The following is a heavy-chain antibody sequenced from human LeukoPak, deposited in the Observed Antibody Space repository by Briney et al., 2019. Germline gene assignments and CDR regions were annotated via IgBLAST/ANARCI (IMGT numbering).Heavy chain of an antibody. J-gene: IGHJ3*02. CDR2: ISYSGST. CDR3: ARAFSAWPHAFDI. Sequence: SETLSLTCTVSGGSISTYYWSWVRQPPGKGLGWLGYISYSGSTTYSPSLKSRVTISLDTSKNQFSLMLSSLTAADTAVYYCARAFSAWPHAFDIWGQGTMVTVSS. CDR1: GGSISTYY. V-gene: IGHV4-59*01. D-gene: IGHD6-19*01.